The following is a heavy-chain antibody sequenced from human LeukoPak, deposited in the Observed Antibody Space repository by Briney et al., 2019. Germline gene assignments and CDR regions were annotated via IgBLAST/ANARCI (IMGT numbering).Heavy chain of an antibody. Sequence: ASVKVSCKASGGTFSSYAISWVRQAPGQGLEWMGGIIPIFGTANYAQKFQGRVTITADESTSTAYMELSSLRSEDTAVYYCARSRSIAARELDYWGQGTLVTVSS. J-gene: IGHJ4*02. CDR3: ARSRSIAARELDY. CDR2: IIPIFGTA. D-gene: IGHD6-6*01. V-gene: IGHV1-69*13. CDR1: GGTFSSYA.